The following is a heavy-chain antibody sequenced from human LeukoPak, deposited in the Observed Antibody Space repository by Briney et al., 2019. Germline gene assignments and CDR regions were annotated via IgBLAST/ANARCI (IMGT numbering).Heavy chain of an antibody. D-gene: IGHD2-15*01. CDR1: GFTFSSYS. V-gene: IGHV3-21*04. CDR2: ISSSSSYI. Sequence: GGSLRLSCAASGFTFSSYSMNWVRQAPGKGLEWVSSISSSSSYIYYADSVKGRFTISRDNAKNSLYLQMNSLRAEDTAVYYCARTGQYCSGGTCYSGQFDFWGQGTLVAVSS. CDR3: ARTGQYCSGGTCYSGQFDF. J-gene: IGHJ4*02.